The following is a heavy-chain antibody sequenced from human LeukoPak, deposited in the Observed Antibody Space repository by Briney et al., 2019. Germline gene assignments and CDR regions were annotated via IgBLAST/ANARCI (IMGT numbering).Heavy chain of an antibody. CDR3: ARGFDYGDYLGPFDY. Sequence: GGSLRLSCAASGFTFSNYSMSWVRQAPGKGLEWVSSISSTSSYIYYADSVKGRFTISRDNSKNTLYLQMNSLRAEDTAVYYCARGFDYGDYLGPFDYWGQGTLVTVSS. CDR1: GFTFSNYS. CDR2: ISSTSSYI. D-gene: IGHD4-17*01. V-gene: IGHV3-21*04. J-gene: IGHJ4*02.